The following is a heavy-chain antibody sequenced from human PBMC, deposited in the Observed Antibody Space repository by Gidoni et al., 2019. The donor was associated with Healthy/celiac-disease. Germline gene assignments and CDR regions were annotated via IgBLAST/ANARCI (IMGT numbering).Heavy chain of an antibody. CDR2: IFSNDEK. D-gene: IGHD6-6*01. CDR1: GLSLSNARMG. V-gene: IGHV2-26*01. Sequence: QVTLKESGPVLVKPTETLTLTCTVPGLSLSNARMGVRWIRQPPGKALEWHAHIFSNDEKSYSTSLTSRLTISKDTSKSQVVLTMTNMGPVDTATYYCARIPGVIIAARPYYYYYYMDVWGKGTTVTVSS. CDR3: ARIPGVIIAARPYYYYYYMDV. J-gene: IGHJ6*03.